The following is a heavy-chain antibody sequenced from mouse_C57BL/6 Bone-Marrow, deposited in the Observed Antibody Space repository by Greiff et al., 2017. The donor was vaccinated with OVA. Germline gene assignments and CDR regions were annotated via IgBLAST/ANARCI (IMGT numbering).Heavy chain of an antibody. Sequence: EVKLVESGGGLVKPGGSLKLSCAASGFTFSSYAMSWVRQTPEKRLEWVATISDGGSYTYYPDNVQGRFTITRDNAKHNLYLQMSHLKSEDTAMYYCAREGAVVAFDYWGQGTTLTVSS. CDR1: GFTFSSYA. D-gene: IGHD1-1*01. CDR2: ISDGGSYT. V-gene: IGHV5-4*01. J-gene: IGHJ2*01. CDR3: AREGAVVAFDY.